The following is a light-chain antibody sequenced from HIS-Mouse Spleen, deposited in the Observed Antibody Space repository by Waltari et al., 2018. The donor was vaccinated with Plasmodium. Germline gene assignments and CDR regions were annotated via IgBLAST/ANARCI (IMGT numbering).Light chain of an antibody. Sequence: IQLTQSPSFLSASVGDRVTITCRASQGIRMYLAWYQQKPGKAPNLLIYAASTLQSGVPSRFSGSGSGTEFTLTISSLQPEDFATYYCQQLNSYPSYTFGQGTKLEIK. CDR1: QGIRMY. CDR3: QQLNSYPSYT. CDR2: AAS. J-gene: IGKJ2*01. V-gene: IGKV1-9*01.